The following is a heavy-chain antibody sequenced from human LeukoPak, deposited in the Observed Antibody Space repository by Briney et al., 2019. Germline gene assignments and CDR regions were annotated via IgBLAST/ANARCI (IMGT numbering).Heavy chain of an antibody. Sequence: PGGSLRLSCAASGFTFSSYWMSWVRQAPGKGLEWVAIIKQDGSEKYYVDSVKGRFTISRDNAKNSLYLQMNSLRAEDSAVYYCARPPYYYDSSGYFDYWGQGTLVTVSS. D-gene: IGHD3-22*01. CDR3: ARPPYYYDSSGYFDY. CDR2: IKQDGSEK. J-gene: IGHJ4*02. CDR1: GFTFSSYW. V-gene: IGHV3-7*01.